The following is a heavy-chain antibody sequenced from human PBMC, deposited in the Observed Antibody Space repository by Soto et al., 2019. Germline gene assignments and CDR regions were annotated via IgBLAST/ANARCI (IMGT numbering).Heavy chain of an antibody. CDR3: ARHEATYYHYYGMDV. V-gene: IGHV5-51*01. J-gene: IGHJ6*02. CDR2: FHPGESDT. Sequence: PGESLKISCQSHGYSFTTYWIAWVRQKPGKGLGGMGSFHPGESDTRYSPSFQGHVTISADRPITTAYLQWSSLQASDTAMYYCARHEATYYHYYGMDVWGQGTTVTVSS. CDR1: GYSFTTYW.